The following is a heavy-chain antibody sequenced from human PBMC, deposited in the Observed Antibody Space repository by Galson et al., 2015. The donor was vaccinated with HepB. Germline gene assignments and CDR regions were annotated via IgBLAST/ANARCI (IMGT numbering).Heavy chain of an antibody. CDR3: ARAVCRGSSWYEFPNWFDP. CDR2: IIPILGIA. J-gene: IGHJ5*02. Sequence: SVKVSCKASGGTFSSYAISWVRQAPGQGLEWMGRIIPILGIANYAQKFQGRVTITADKSTSTAYMELSSLRSEDTAVYYCARAVCRGSSWYEFPNWFDPWGQGTLVTVSS. D-gene: IGHD6-13*01. V-gene: IGHV1-69*04. CDR1: GGTFSSYA.